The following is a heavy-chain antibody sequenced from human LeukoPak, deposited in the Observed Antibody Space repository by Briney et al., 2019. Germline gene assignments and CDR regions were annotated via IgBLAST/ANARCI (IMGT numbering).Heavy chain of an antibody. CDR3: ATGEDYQYYFDY. J-gene: IGHJ4*02. CDR2: ISGSGGST. D-gene: IGHD3-10*01. CDR1: GFTFSSYA. V-gene: IGHV3-23*01. Sequence: PGGSLRLSCAASGFTFSSYAMSWVRQAPGKGLEWVSAISGSGGSTYYADSVKGRFTISRDNSKNTLYLQMNSLRAEDTAVYYCATGEDYQYYFDYWGQGILVTVSS.